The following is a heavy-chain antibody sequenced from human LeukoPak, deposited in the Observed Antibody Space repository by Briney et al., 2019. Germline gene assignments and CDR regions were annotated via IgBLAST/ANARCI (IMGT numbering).Heavy chain of an antibody. J-gene: IGHJ6*02. D-gene: IGHD2-2*01. CDR3: ARELYCSSTGCSSYYYYYAIDV. Sequence: SETLSLTCTVSGGSISTYYWGWIRQPAGKGLEWIGRTYTSGTTNYSPSLKSRVTMSVDTSKNQFSLKLSSVTAADTAVYYCARELYCSSTGCSSYYYYYAIDVWGQGTTVTVSS. V-gene: IGHV4-4*07. CDR2: TYTSGTT. CDR1: GGSISTYY.